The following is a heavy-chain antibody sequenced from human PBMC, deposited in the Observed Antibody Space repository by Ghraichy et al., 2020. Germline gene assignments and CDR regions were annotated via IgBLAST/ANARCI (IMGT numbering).Heavy chain of an antibody. CDR3: AKAYSSDWVEGY. J-gene: IGHJ4*02. CDR1: GFTFSTFG. D-gene: IGHD6-19*01. Sequence: GGSLRLSCAASGFTFSTFGMHWVRQAPGKGLECVGYISYDGSNKYYGDSVKGRFTISRDNSKNTLYLQMNSLRTEDTAVYYCAKAYSSDWVEGYWGQGTLVTVSS. CDR2: ISYDGSNK. V-gene: IGHV3-30*18.